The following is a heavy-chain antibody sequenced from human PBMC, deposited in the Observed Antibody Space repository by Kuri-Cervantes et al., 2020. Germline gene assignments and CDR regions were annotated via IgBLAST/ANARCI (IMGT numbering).Heavy chain of an antibody. CDR3: ARDSRGAVAAGGMDV. V-gene: IGHV3-7*01. D-gene: IGHD6-19*01. CDR2: IKQDGSEK. CDR1: GFTFSSYW. J-gene: IGHJ6*02. Sequence: GESLKISCAASGFTFSSYWMGWVRQAPGKGLEWVANIKQDGSEKYYVDSVKGRFTISRDNAKNSLYLQMNSLRAEDTAVYYCARDSRGAVAAGGMDVWGQGTTVTVSS.